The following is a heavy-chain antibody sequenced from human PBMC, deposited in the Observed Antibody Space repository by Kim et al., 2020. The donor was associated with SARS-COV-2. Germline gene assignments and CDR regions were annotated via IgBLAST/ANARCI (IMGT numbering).Heavy chain of an antibody. Sequence: GGSLRLSCAASGFTFSSYEMNWVRQAPGKGLEWVSYISSSGSTIYYADSVKGRFTISRDNAKNSLYLQMNSLRAEDTAVYYCARTGSEVRGGLRYFDWLWISHFDYWGQGTLVTVSS. V-gene: IGHV3-48*03. J-gene: IGHJ4*02. D-gene: IGHD3-9*01. CDR3: ARTGSEVRGGLRYFDWLWISHFDY. CDR2: ISSSGSTI. CDR1: GFTFSSYE.